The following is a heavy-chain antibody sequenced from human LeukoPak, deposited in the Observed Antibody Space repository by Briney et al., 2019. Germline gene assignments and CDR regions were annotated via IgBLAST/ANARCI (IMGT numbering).Heavy chain of an antibody. CDR1: GFTFSTSA. Sequence: PGGSLRLSCVASGFTFSTSAMHWVRQAPGKGLEWVANIKQDGSEKYYVASVTGRFTISRDNAKNSLYLQMNSLRAEDTAVYYCARDWVVPTTYYFDCWGQGTLVTVSS. CDR3: ARDWVVPTTYYFDC. CDR2: IKQDGSEK. J-gene: IGHJ4*02. D-gene: IGHD2-2*01. V-gene: IGHV3-7*01.